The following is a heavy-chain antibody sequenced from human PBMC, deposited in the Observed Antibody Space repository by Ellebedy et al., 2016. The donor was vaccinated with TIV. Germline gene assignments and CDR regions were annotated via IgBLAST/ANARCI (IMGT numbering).Heavy chain of an antibody. CDR3: ARAWRDGYNFPLGDY. D-gene: IGHD5-24*01. V-gene: IGHV1-18*01. J-gene: IGHJ4*02. Sequence: AASVKVSCKASGYTFTSYGISWVRQAPGQGLEWMGWISAYNGNTNYAQKLQGRVTMTTDTSTSTAYMELRGLRSVDTAVYYCARAWRDGYNFPLGDYWGQGTLVTVSS. CDR2: ISAYNGNT. CDR1: GYTFTSYG.